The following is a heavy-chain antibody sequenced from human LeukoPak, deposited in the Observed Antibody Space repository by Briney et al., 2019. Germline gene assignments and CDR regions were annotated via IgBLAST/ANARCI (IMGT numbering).Heavy chain of an antibody. CDR1: GFTFNSYA. CDR2: ISDSGGNT. CDR3: ARLRIGSSGFWWFDP. V-gene: IGHV3-23*01. D-gene: IGHD3-22*01. Sequence: GGSLRLSCAASGFTFNSYAMSWVRQAPWERLQWVSGISDSGGNTYYADSVRGRFTISRDNSKNTLYLQMNSLRAEDTAVYYCARLRIGSSGFWWFDPWGQGTLVTVSS. J-gene: IGHJ5*02.